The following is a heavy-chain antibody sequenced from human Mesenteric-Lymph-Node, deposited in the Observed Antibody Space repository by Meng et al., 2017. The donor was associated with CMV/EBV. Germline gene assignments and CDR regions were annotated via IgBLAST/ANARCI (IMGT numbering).Heavy chain of an antibody. Sequence: GESLKISCVGSGYTFSDYWMSWVRRAPGTGLEWVATIKHDGTEKYHVDSAKGRFTISRDNAKNSLFLQMDSLRAEDTAMYYCARGTLYYGMDVWGQGTTVTVSS. V-gene: IGHV3-7*01. D-gene: IGHD1-1*01. CDR1: GYTFSDYW. CDR2: IKHDGTEK. CDR3: ARGTLYYGMDV. J-gene: IGHJ6*02.